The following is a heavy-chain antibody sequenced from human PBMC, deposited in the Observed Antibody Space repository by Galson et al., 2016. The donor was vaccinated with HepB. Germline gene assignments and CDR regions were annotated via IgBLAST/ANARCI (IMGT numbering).Heavy chain of an antibody. CDR1: EFTFSNYG. V-gene: IGHV3-33*06. CDR2: MWYDGSNE. D-gene: IGHD4-23*01. Sequence: SLRLSCAASEFTFSNYGMYWVRQAPGKGLQWVAGMWYDGSNEHYEDSVKGRFTISRDNSKNTLYLQMNSLRAEDTAVYYCAKVGDYGGNPFDYWGQGTLVTVSS. CDR3: AKVGDYGGNPFDY. J-gene: IGHJ4*02.